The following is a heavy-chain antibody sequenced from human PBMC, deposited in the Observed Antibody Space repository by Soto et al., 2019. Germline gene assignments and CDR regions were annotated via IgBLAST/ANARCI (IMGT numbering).Heavy chain of an antibody. Sequence: QVQLVESGGGVVQPGRSLRLSCAASGFTFSSYGMHWVRQAPGKGLEWVAVISYDGSNKYYADSVKGRFTISRDKSKNTLYLQMNSLRAEDTAVYYCAKDSGGSGWYYFDYWGQGTLVTVSS. D-gene: IGHD6-19*01. CDR3: AKDSGGSGWYYFDY. V-gene: IGHV3-30*18. CDR1: GFTFSSYG. CDR2: ISYDGSNK. J-gene: IGHJ4*02.